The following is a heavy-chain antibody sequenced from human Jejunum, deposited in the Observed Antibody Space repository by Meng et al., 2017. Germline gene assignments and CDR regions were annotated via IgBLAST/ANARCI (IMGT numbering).Heavy chain of an antibody. Sequence: LRLSCTVSGGSITGGYYYWTWIRQPAGKELEWIGRIYTSGSTNYSPSLKSRVTISVGTSKNQFSLNLSSMTAADTAIYYCARETTARLIDYWGQGTLVTVSS. V-gene: IGHV4-61*02. CDR3: ARETTARLIDY. D-gene: IGHD4-17*01. CDR1: GGSITGGYYY. J-gene: IGHJ4*02. CDR2: IYTSGST.